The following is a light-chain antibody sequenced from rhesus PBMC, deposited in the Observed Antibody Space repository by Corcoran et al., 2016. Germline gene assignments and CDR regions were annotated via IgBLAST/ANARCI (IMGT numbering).Light chain of an antibody. Sequence: EIVLTQSPATLPLSPGERATLSCRASQSVSSSLAWYQQKPGQAPRLLIYDASSRATGIPDRFSGSGAGTDFTLTISSLEPEDIGVYYCQQYSNWPLTFGGGTKVELK. CDR1: QSVSSS. J-gene: IGKJ4*01. CDR2: DAS. CDR3: QQYSNWPLT. V-gene: IGKV3-42*02.